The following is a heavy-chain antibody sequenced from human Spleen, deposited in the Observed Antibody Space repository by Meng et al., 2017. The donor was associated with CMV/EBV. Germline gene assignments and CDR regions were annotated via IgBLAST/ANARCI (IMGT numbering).Heavy chain of an antibody. V-gene: IGHV3-23*01. D-gene: IGHD2-21*01. J-gene: IGHJ5*02. CDR2: VSGGGDHT. Sequence: GESLKISCAASGFAFSKYGMTWVRQFPGKGLEWISSVSGGGDHTYSADSVKGRFTISRDNSKNTLYLQMNRLRAEDTAVYYCAKDLLAYCGGDCYDNWFDPWGQGTLVTVSS. CDR1: GFAFSKYG. CDR3: AKDLLAYCGGDCYDNWFDP.